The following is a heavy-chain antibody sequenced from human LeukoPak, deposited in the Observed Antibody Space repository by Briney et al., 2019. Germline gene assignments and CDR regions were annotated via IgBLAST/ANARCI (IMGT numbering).Heavy chain of an antibody. CDR3: ARDLGGDSSGWYDY. CDR2: IYHNGST. D-gene: IGHD6-19*01. Sequence: SETLSLTCTVSGYSISSGYYWGWIRQPPGKGLEWIGSIYHNGSTYYNPSLKSRVTISVDTSKNQFSLKLSSVTAADTAVYYCARDLGGDSSGWYDYWGQGTLVTVSS. CDR1: GYSISSGYY. V-gene: IGHV4-38-2*02. J-gene: IGHJ4*02.